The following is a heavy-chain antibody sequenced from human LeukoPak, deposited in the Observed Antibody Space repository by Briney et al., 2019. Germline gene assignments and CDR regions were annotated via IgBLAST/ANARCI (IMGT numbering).Heavy chain of an antibody. V-gene: IGHV3-73*01. CDR2: IRSKANSYAT. CDR1: GFTFSGSA. Sequence: GGSLRLSCAASGFTFSGSAMHWVRQASGKGLEWVGRIRSKANSYATAYAASVKGRFTISRDDSKNTAYLQMNSLRAEDTAVYYCAKKRVPAAFFDYWGQGTLVTVSS. CDR3: AKKRVPAAFFDY. J-gene: IGHJ4*02. D-gene: IGHD2-2*01.